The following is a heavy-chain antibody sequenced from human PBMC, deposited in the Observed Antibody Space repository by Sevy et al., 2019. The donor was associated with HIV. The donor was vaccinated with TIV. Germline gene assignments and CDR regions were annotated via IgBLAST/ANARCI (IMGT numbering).Heavy chain of an antibody. D-gene: IGHD3-3*01. CDR2: ITWKGDST. V-gene: IGHV3-20*04. CDR1: GFSFDDYT. J-gene: IGHJ3*02. Sequence: GGSLRLSCAASGFSFDDYTMNWVRQAPGKGLERVSGITWKGDSTAYAESVEGRFTFSRDNDKSSLYLQMDSLGAEETAVYYCTRDRRGYIHKSGYLISDAFDIWGQGTMVTVSS. CDR3: TRDRRGYIHKSGYLISDAFDI.